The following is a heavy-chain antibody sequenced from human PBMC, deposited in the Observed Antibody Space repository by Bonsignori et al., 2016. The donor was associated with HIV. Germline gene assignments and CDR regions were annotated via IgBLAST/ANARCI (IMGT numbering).Heavy chain of an antibody. V-gene: IGHV1-69*10. J-gene: IGHJ6*03. CDR2: IIPILGIA. CDR3: ARGSVAAATSTNMDV. D-gene: IGHD6-13*01. Sequence: WVRQAPGQGLEWMGGIIPILGIANYAQKFQGRVTITADKSTSTAYMELSSLRSEDTAVYYCARGSVAAATSTNMDVWGKGTTVTVSS.